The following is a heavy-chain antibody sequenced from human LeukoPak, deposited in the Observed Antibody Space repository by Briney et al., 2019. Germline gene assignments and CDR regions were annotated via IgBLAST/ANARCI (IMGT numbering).Heavy chain of an antibody. J-gene: IGHJ4*02. CDR1: GFTFSSYS. Sequence: GGSLRLSCAASGFTFSSYSMNWVRQAPGKGLEWVSSISSSSSYIYYADSAKGRFTISRDNAKNSLYLQMNSLRAEDTAVCYCTTYGEIAVAGTLFDYWGQGTLVTVSS. CDR3: TTYGEIAVAGTLFDY. CDR2: ISSSSSYI. V-gene: IGHV3-21*01. D-gene: IGHD6-19*01.